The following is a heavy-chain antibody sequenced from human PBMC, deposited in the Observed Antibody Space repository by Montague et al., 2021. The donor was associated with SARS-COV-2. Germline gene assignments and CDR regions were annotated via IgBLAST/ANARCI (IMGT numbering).Heavy chain of an antibody. CDR2: IPDSGST. CDR1: GGSISSFY. CDR3: ARHYSATLPAVY. Sequence: SETLSLTCTVSGGSISSFYWSWFRQPPGKGLEWIGYIPDSGSTNYNPSLTSRVTMSVDTSKNQFSLKVNSVTAADTAVYYRARHYSATLPAVYWGQGTLVTVSS. J-gene: IGHJ4*02. D-gene: IGHD2-15*01. V-gene: IGHV4-59*08.